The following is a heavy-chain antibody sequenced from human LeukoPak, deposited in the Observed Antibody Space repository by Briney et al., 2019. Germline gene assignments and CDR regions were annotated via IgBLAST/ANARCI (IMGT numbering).Heavy chain of an antibody. D-gene: IGHD4-23*01. CDR2: ISGSGGST. Sequence: GGSLRLSCAASGFTFSSYAMSWVRQAPGKGLEWVSAISGSGGSTYYADSVKGRFTISRDNSKNTLYLQMNSLRAEDTAVYYCAKLQGRTTVAPQAAFDIWGQGTMVTVSS. J-gene: IGHJ3*02. CDR3: AKLQGRTTVAPQAAFDI. V-gene: IGHV3-23*01. CDR1: GFTFSSYA.